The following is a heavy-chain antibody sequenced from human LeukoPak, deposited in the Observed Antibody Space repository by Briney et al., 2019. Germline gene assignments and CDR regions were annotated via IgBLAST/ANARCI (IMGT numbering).Heavy chain of an antibody. D-gene: IGHD1-26*01. J-gene: IGHJ4*02. V-gene: IGHV4-61*02. CDR3: ARDSGVSHLDY. CDR2: IYTSGST. CDR1: GGSISSGSYY. Sequence: ASQTLSLTCTVSGGSISSGSYYWSWIRQPAGKGLEWIGRIYTSGSTNYNPSLKSRVTISVDTSKNQFSLKLSSVTAADTAVYNCARDSGVSHLDYWGQGTPVTVSS.